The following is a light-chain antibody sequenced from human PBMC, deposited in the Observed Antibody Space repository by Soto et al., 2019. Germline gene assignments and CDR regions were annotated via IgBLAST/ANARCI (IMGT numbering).Light chain of an antibody. CDR2: SYN. J-gene: IGLJ2*01. CDR1: SSNVGNNV. Sequence: QSVLTQPSSASGTPGQRVTISCSGSSSNVGNNVVNWYQQLPGTAPKLLIYSYNQRPSGVPDRFSGSKSGTSASLAISGLQSEDEADYYCAAWDDSLNVVFGGGTKLTVL. CDR3: AAWDDSLNVV. V-gene: IGLV1-44*01.